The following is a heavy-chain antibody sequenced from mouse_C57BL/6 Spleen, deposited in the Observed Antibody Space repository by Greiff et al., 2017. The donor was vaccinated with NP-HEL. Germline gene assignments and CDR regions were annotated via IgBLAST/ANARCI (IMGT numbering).Heavy chain of an antibody. CDR3: ASHYGGGDY. Sequence: VKLQESGAELARPGASVKLSCKASGFTFTSYGISWVKQRPGQGLEWIGEIYPGSGNTYYNEKFKGKATLTADKSSSTAYMELRSLTSEDSAVYFCASHYGGGDYWGQGTSVTVSS. J-gene: IGHJ4*01. D-gene: IGHD1-2*01. V-gene: IGHV1-81*01. CDR1: GFTFTSYG. CDR2: IYPGSGNT.